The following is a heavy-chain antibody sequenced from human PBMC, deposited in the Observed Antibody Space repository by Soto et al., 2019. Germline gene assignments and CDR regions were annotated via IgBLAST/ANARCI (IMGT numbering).Heavy chain of an antibody. CDR1: GYTFTGYY. D-gene: IGHD3-3*01. CDR3: ARDRGLIDYDFWSLQAFDI. CDR2: INPNSGGT. J-gene: IGHJ3*02. Sequence: ASVKVSCKASGYTFTGYYMHWVRQAPGQGLEWMGWINPNSGGTNYAQKFQGWVTMTRDTSISTAYMELSRLRSDDTAVYYCARDRGLIDYDFWSLQAFDIWGQVTMVTVS. V-gene: IGHV1-2*04.